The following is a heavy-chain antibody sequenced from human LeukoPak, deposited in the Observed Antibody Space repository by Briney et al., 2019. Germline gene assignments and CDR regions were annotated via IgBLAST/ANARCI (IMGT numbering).Heavy chain of an antibody. D-gene: IGHD3-10*01. J-gene: IGHJ6*03. CDR1: GFTFSSYG. V-gene: IGHV3-23*01. Sequence: PGGSLRLSCGASGFTFSSYGMSWVRQAPGKGLEWVSSISDSGDRTFYAGSVKGRFTISRDNSKNTLFLQVNSLRAEDTAVYYCAKGGAVSSKSITMIRGTRRYYYYMDVWGKGTTVTISS. CDR3: AKGGAVSSKSITMIRGTRRYYYYMDV. CDR2: ISDSGDRT.